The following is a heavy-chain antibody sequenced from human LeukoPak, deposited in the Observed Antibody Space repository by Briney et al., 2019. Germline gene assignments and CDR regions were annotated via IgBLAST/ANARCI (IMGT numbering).Heavy chain of an antibody. Sequence: GASVKVSCKASGYTFTNYGTSWVRQAPGQGLEWMGWISAYNGNTHYAQKLQGRVTMTTDTSTSTAYMELRSLRSDDTAVYYCARDLPDLTFYYDSSGLDYWGQGTLVTVSS. V-gene: IGHV1-18*01. D-gene: IGHD3-22*01. CDR2: ISAYNGNT. J-gene: IGHJ4*02. CDR1: GYTFTNYG. CDR3: ARDLPDLTFYYDSSGLDY.